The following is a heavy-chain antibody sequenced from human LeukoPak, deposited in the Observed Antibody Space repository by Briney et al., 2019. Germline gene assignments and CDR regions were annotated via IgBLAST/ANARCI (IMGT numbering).Heavy chain of an antibody. V-gene: IGHV3-23*01. D-gene: IGHD5-12*01. CDR3: AKVGYSGYDYDY. CDR2: ISGSGGST. Sequence: VGSLRLSCASSGFTCSSYAMSWVRPAPGTGLEWVSAISGSGGSTYYADSVKGRFTISRDNSKNTLYLQMNSLRAEDTAVYYCAKVGYSGYDYDYWGQGSLVTVSS. J-gene: IGHJ4*02. CDR1: GFTCSSYA.